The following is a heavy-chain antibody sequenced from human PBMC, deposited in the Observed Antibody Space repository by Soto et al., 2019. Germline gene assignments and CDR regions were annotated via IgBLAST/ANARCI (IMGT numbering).Heavy chain of an antibody. Sequence: EVQLVESGGDLVQPGGSLRLSCAVSGFTFSHYWMTWVRQAPGEGLEWVANIKEDGSQKNYVDSVKGRFTVSRDNAKNSLYLQMNSLRAEDTAVYYCARSGSEVDYWGQGTLVIVSS. J-gene: IGHJ4*02. CDR2: IKEDGSQK. CDR1: GFTFSHYW. D-gene: IGHD3-10*01. V-gene: IGHV3-7*01. CDR3: ARSGSEVDY.